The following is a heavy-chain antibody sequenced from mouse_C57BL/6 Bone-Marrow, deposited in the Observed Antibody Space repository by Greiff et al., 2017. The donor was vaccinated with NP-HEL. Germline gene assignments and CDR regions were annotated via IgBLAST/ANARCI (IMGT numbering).Heavy chain of an antibody. D-gene: IGHD2-3*01. CDR1: GYTFTSYW. CDR2: IDPGSGST. V-gene: IGHV1-55*01. Sequence: VQLQQPGAELVKPGASVKLSCKASGYTFTSYWITWVKQRPGQGLEWIGDIDPGSGSTNYNEKFKSKATLTVDTSSSTAYMQLSSLTSEDSAVYYCAREGLLRACFAYWGQGTLVTVSA. J-gene: IGHJ3*01. CDR3: AREGLLRACFAY.